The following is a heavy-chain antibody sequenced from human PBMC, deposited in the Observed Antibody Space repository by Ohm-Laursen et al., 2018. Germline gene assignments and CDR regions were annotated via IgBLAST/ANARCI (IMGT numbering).Heavy chain of an antibody. CDR2: DSGSGDST. CDR1: GFTFSSYG. V-gene: IGHV3-23*01. Sequence: GSLRLSCAASGFTFSSYGMSWVRQAPGKGLEWVSADSGSGDSTQHADSVKGRFTISRDNSKNTLYLQMNSLRAEDTAVYYCARGQRMTLFDYWGQGTLVTVSS. D-gene: IGHD1-1*01. J-gene: IGHJ4*02. CDR3: ARGQRMTLFDY.